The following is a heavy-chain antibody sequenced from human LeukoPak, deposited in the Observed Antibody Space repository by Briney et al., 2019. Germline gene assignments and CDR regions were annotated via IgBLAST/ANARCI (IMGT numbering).Heavy chain of an antibody. CDR3: AKSTGGNWGYCDY. CDR1: AFTFRSYG. J-gene: IGHJ4*02. V-gene: IGHV3-30*02. D-gene: IGHD4-23*01. Sequence: QPGGSLRLSCAASAFTFRSYGMHWVRQAPGKGLEWVAFIRYHGSDKYYADSVKDRFTISRDNSKNTLYLQMNSLRAEDTAVYYCAKSTGGNWGYCDYWGQGTLVTVSS. CDR2: IRYHGSDK.